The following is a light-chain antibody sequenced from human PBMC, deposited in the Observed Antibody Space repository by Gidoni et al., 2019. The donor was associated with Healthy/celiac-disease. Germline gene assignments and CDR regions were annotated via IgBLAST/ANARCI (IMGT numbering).Light chain of an antibody. CDR2: LGS. CDR1: QSLLHSNGYNY. J-gene: IGKJ1*01. CDR3: MQALQTWT. Sequence: DIVMTQSPLSLPVTPGEPASISCRSSQSLLHSNGYNYLDWYLPKPGPSPQLLIYLGSNRASGVPDRFSGSGSGTDFTLKISRVEAEDVGVYYCMQALQTWTFGQGTKVEIK. V-gene: IGKV2-28*01.